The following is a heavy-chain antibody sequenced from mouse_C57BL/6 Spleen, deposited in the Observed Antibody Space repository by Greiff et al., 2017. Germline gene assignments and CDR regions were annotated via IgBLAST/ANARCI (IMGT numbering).Heavy chain of an antibody. Sequence: VQLQESGGGLVKPGGSLKLSCAASGFTFSDYGMHWVRQAPEKGLEWVAYISSGSSTIYYAVTVKGRFTISRDNAKNTLFLQMTSLEAADTSMYYSAREKNGNYDFDYWGQGTTLTVSS. CDR3: AREKNGNYDFDY. CDR2: ISSGSSTI. CDR1: GFTFSDYG. J-gene: IGHJ2*01. D-gene: IGHD2-1*01. V-gene: IGHV5-17*01.